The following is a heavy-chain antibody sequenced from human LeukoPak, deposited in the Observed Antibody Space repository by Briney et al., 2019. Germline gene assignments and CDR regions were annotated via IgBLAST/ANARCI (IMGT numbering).Heavy chain of an antibody. CDR1: GGSISSYY. Sequence: ASETLSLTCTVSGGSISSYYWSWIRQPAGKGLEWIGRIYTSGSTNYNPSLKSRVTMSVDTPKNQFSLKLSSVTAADTAVYYCARVTGGSGSYWYYYYMDVWGKGTTVTISS. CDR2: IYTSGST. CDR3: ARVTGGSGSYWYYYYMDV. J-gene: IGHJ6*03. V-gene: IGHV4-4*07. D-gene: IGHD3-10*01.